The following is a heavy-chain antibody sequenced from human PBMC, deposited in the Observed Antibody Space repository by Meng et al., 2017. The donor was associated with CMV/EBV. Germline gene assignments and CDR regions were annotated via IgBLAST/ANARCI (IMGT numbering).Heavy chain of an antibody. CDR1: GYTLTGYS. J-gene: IGHJ4*02. CDR3: ARVGETIFGVVTHLDH. Sequence: ASVKVSCKASGYTLTGYSMHWVRQAPGQGLEWMGWINPNSGDAHYAQKFQGRVTMTRDTSISTAYMEVSSLRSDDTAVYYCARVGETIFGVVTHLDHRGQGTLVTVSS. V-gene: IGHV1-2*02. D-gene: IGHD3-3*01. CDR2: INPNSGDA.